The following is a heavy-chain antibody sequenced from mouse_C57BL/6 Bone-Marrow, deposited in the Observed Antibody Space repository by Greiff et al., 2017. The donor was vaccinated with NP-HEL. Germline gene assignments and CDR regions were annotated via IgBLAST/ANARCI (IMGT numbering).Heavy chain of an antibody. J-gene: IGHJ3*01. V-gene: IGHV3-1*01. CDR2: ISYSGST. CDR3: ARDGITPFAD. CDR1: GYSITSGYD. D-gene: IGHD2-4*01. Sequence: EVQLVESGPGMVKPSQSLSLTCTVTGYSITSGYDWHWIRHFPGNKLEWMGYISYSGSTNYNPSLKSRISITHDTSKNHFFLKLNSVTTEDTATYYCARDGITPFADWGQGTLVTVSA.